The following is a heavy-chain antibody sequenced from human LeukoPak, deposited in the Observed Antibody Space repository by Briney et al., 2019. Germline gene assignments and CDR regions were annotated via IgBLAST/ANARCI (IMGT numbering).Heavy chain of an antibody. CDR1: GGSISSSSYY. CDR3: ARRRKTPTYSNYEYYFDS. CDR2: IYYSGNT. V-gene: IGHV4-39*01. Sequence: PSETVSLTCTVSGGSISSSSYYWGWMRQPPEKGLEWIGSIYYSGNTYYNPSLKSRVTITVAADKTKFPLRLSSGTATDAAVYYCARRRKTPTYSNYEYYFDSWGQGTLVTVSS. J-gene: IGHJ4*02. D-gene: IGHD4-11*01.